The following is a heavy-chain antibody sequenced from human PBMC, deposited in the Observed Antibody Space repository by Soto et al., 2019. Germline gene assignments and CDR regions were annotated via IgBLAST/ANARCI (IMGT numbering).Heavy chain of an antibody. D-gene: IGHD2-2*01. CDR1: GGSFSGYY. J-gene: IGHJ5*02. Sequence: SETLSLTCAVYGGSFSGYYWSWIRQPPGKGLEWIGEINHSGSTNHNPSLKSRVTISVDTSKNQFSLKLSSVTAADTAVYYCARVKYCSSTSCFGAGGWFDPWGQGTLVTVSS. V-gene: IGHV4-34*01. CDR3: ARVKYCSSTSCFGAGGWFDP. CDR2: INHSGST.